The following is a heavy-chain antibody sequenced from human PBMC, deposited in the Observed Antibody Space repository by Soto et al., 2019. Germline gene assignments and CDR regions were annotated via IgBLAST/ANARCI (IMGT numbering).Heavy chain of an antibody. CDR2: IYYSGST. CDR3: ARHGPGGSYSDY. V-gene: IGHV4-39*01. CDR1: GGSISSSSYY. D-gene: IGHD1-26*01. Sequence: QLQLQESGPGLVKPSETLSLTCTVSGGSISSSSYYWGWIRQPPGRGLEWIGNIYYSGSTYYNPSLKSRVTISVDTSKTQFSLKLSSVTAADTAVYYCARHGPGGSYSDYWGQGTLVTVSS. J-gene: IGHJ4*02.